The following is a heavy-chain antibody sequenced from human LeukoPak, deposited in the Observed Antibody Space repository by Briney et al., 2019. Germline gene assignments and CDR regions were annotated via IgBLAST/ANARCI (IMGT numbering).Heavy chain of an antibody. V-gene: IGHV1-24*01. D-gene: IGHD1-26*01. CDR3: ATGRTKWDLLNY. CDR2: LDPEDGEM. J-gene: IGHJ4*02. Sequence: ASVKVSCKISGYTLTELSLHWVRQAPGKGLEWMGGLDPEDGEMIYSQKFQGRVTMTEDTSTDIAYVETSSLRSEDTAVYYCATGRTKWDLLNYWGQGTLVTVSS. CDR1: GYTLTELS.